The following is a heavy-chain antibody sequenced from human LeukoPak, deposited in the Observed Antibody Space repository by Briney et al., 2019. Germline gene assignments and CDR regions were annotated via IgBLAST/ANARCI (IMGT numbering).Heavy chain of an antibody. CDR1: GFTFSSYS. V-gene: IGHV3-74*01. J-gene: IGHJ4*02. CDR2: IASDGSST. CDR3: ARGRPHGNDY. D-gene: IGHD4-23*01. Sequence: GGSLRLSCAASGFTFSSYSMNWVRQAPGKGLEWVSRIASDGSSTTYADSVKGRFSISRDNAKNTLYLQMNSLRVEDTAVYYCARGRPHGNDYWGQGTLVTVSS.